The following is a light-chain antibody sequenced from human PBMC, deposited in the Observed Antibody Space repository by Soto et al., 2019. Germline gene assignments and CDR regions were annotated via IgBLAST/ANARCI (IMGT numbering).Light chain of an antibody. CDR2: EVS. V-gene: IGLV2-8*01. CDR3: AAWDDSLSGLV. Sequence: QSVLTQPPSASGSPGQSVTISCTGTSSDVGKYDYVSWFQHHPGKAPKLIIYEVSKRPSGVPDRFSGSKSGSTASLTVSGLQTEDEADYHCAAWDDSLSGLVFGGGTK. CDR1: SSDVGKYDY. J-gene: IGLJ2*01.